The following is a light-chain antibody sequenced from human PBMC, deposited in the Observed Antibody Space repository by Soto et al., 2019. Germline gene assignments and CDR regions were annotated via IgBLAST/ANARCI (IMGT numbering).Light chain of an antibody. CDR3: QQYNSYPET. Sequence: DIQMTQSPSTLSASVGDRVTITCRASQSISSWLAWYQQKPGKAPKLLIYDASSLESGVPSRFSGSGSGPEFTLTISSLQPDDFATYYCQQYNSYPETFGPGTKVEIK. CDR1: QSISSW. CDR2: DAS. V-gene: IGKV1-5*01. J-gene: IGKJ1*01.